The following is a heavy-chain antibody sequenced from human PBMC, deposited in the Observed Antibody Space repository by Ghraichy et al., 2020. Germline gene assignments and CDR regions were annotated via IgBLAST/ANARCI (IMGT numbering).Heavy chain of an antibody. CDR1: GFTFSDYY. D-gene: IGHD6-6*01. CDR3: ARDRSLSIATKRDYFDY. CDR2: INSSGISI. J-gene: IGHJ4*02. Sequence: GVSLNISCAASGFTFSDYYMSWIRQAPGKGLEWLSYINSSGISINYADSVKGRFTVSRDNAKNSLYLQMNSLRAEDTAVYYCARDRSLSIATKRDYFDYWGKGTLVTVSS. V-gene: IGHV3-11*01.